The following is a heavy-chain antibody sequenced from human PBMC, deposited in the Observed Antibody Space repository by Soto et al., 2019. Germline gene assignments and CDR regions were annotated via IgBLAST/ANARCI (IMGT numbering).Heavy chain of an antibody. CDR3: VKALYIWGVTGDY. CDR2: ITAGNGDT. D-gene: IGHD3-16*01. Sequence: EVHLLESVGGLVQPGGSLRLACAASGFPFSDYGVSWVRQTPGKGLQWVSLITAGNGDTYYADSVKGRFTISRDNSKNTLYLQMNNLRVEDSAIYYCVKALYIWGVTGDYWGQGALVTVAS. CDR1: GFPFSDYG. J-gene: IGHJ4*02. V-gene: IGHV3-23*01.